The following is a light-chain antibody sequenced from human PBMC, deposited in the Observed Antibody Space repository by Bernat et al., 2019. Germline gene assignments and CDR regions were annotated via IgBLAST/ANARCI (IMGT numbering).Light chain of an antibody. J-gene: IGLJ3*02. V-gene: IGLV2-11*01. CDR1: SNDIGGYNY. CDR3: CSHGGSNSFWV. CDR2: DVS. Sequence: QSALTQPRSVSGSPGQSVTISCTGTSNDIGGYNYVSWYQQHPGEVPKLIIYDVSQRPSGVPDRFSGSKSGNTASLTVSGLQAEDEADYHCCSHGGSNSFWVFGGGTKLTVL.